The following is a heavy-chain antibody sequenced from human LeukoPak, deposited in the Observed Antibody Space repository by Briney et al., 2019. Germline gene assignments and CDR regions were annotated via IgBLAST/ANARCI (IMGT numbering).Heavy chain of an antibody. CDR1: GFTFTTFW. CDR2: INHDGSST. Sequence: PGGSLRLSCATSGFTFTTFWMHWVRHAPGKGLVWVSRINHDGSSTNYADSVKGRFTISRDNDKNTVYLQMNSLRAEDTAVYYCVRDWGYDSSGYWQKYFEPWGQGTLVSVSS. J-gene: IGHJ4*02. V-gene: IGHV3-74*01. D-gene: IGHD3-22*01. CDR3: VRDWGYDSSGYWQKYFEP.